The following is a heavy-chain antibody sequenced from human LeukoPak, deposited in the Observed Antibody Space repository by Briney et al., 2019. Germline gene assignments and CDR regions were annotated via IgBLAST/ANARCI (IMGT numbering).Heavy chain of an antibody. CDR3: ARGNAPPHGHILTGYFGYYYYGMDV. V-gene: IGHV1-8*01. Sequence: ASVKVSCKASGYTFTSYDINWVRQATGQGLEWMGWMNPNSGNTGYAQKFQGRVTMTRNTSISTAYMELSSLRSEDTAVYYCARGNAPPHGHILTGYFGYYYYGMDVWGQGTTVTVSS. CDR2: MNPNSGNT. D-gene: IGHD3-9*01. J-gene: IGHJ6*02. CDR1: GYTFTSYD.